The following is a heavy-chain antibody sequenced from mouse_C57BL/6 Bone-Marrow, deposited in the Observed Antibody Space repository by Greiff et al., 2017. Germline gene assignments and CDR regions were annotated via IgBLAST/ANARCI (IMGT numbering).Heavy chain of an antibody. CDR2: INPSTGGT. V-gene: IGHV1-42*01. J-gene: IGHJ2*01. D-gene: IGHD1-1*01. CDR1: GYSFTGYY. CDR3: ARGGVATVVAHYFDY. Sequence: DVKLQESGPELVKPGASVKISCKASGYSFTGYYMNWVKQSPEKSLEWIGEINPSTGGTTYNQKFKAKATLTVDKSSSTAYMQLKSLTSEDSAVYYCARGGVATVVAHYFDYWGQGTTLTVSS.